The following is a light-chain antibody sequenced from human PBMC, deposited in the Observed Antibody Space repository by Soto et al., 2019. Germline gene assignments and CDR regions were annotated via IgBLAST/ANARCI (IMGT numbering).Light chain of an antibody. V-gene: IGLV2-14*01. Sequence: QSALTQPASVSGSPGQSITISCTGTSSDVGGYNYVSWYQQHPGQAPKVIIYDVSNRPSGVSNRFSGSKSGNTASLTISGLHAEDEADYYCNSYTSSSTLYVFGTGTKLTVL. J-gene: IGLJ1*01. CDR3: NSYTSSSTLYV. CDR1: SSDVGGYNY. CDR2: DVS.